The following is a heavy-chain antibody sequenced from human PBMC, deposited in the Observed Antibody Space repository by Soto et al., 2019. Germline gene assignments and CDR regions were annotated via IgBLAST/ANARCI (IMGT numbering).Heavy chain of an antibody. CDR3: ARDLPPIDY. CDR2: INAGNGNT. J-gene: IGHJ4*02. V-gene: IGHV1-3*01. Sequence: RQAPGQRLEWMGWINAGNGNTKYSQKFQGRVTITRDTSASTAYMELSSLRSETTAVYYCARDLPPIDYSGQGTLVTVYS.